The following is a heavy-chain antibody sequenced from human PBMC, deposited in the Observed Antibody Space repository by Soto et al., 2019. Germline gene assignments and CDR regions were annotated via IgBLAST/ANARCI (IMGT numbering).Heavy chain of an antibody. V-gene: IGHV4-39*01. Sequence: LTCTVSGGSISSSSYYWGWIRQPPGKWLEWIGSIYYSGSTYYNPSLKSRVTISVDTSKNQFSLKLSSVTAADTAAYYCARHGVILVVFRSGLGAFVIWGQGTMGTGS. D-gene: IGHD3-3*01. CDR3: ARHGVILVVFRSGLGAFVI. J-gene: IGHJ3*02. CDR2: IYYSGST. CDR1: GGSISSSSYY.